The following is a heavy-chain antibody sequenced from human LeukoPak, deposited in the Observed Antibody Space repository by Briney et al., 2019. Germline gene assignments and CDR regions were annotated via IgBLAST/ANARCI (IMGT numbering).Heavy chain of an antibody. CDR2: IYYSGST. CDR3: ARGGSGHLRGYSYGYSWAPNYYFDY. Sequence: PSETLSLTCTVSGGSISSGGYYWSWIRQHPGKGLEWIGYIYYSGSTYYNPSLKSRVTISVDTSKNQFSLKLSSVTAADTAVYYCARGGSGHLRGYSYGYSWAPNYYFDYWGQGTLVTVSS. D-gene: IGHD5-18*01. J-gene: IGHJ4*02. CDR1: GGSISSGGYY. V-gene: IGHV4-31*03.